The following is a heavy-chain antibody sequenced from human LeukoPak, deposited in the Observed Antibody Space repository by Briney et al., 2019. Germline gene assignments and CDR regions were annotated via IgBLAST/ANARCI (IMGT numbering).Heavy chain of an antibody. D-gene: IGHD3-10*01. V-gene: IGHV4-39*07. CDR2: IYYSGST. CDR1: GGSISSSSYY. Sequence: SETLSLTCTVSGGSISSSSYYWGWIRQPPGKGLEWIGSIYYSGSTYYNPSLKSRVTISVDTSKNQFSLKLSSVTAADTAVYYCARGPNYGSGSYYNRFDPWGQGTLVTVSS. J-gene: IGHJ5*02. CDR3: ARGPNYGSGSYYNRFDP.